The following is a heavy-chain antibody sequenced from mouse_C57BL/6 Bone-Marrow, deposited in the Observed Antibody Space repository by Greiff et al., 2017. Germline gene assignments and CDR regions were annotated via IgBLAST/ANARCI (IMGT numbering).Heavy chain of an antibody. D-gene: IGHD3-2*02. CDR1: GFTFSDYG. Sequence: EVQLVESGGGLVKPGGSLKLSCAASGFTFSDYGMHWVRQAPEKGLEWVAYISSGSSTIYYANTVKGRFTISRDNAKNTLYLHMTSLRSEDTAMYYCASASQAYYYAMDYWGQGTSVTVSS. CDR2: ISSGSSTI. J-gene: IGHJ4*01. V-gene: IGHV5-17*01. CDR3: ASASQAYYYAMDY.